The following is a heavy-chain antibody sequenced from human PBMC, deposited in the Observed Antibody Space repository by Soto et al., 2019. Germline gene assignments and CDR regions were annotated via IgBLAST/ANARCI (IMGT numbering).Heavy chain of an antibody. J-gene: IGHJ4*02. V-gene: IGHV1-18*01. Sequence: QVQLVQSGAEVKKPGASVKVYCKASGYTFTSYYISWVRQAPGQGLEWMGWISAYNGNTHYAQKVQGRVTMTTDTSTSTVYMDLRSLRSDDTAVYYCARDGPPMDYWGQGTLVTVSS. CDR1: GYTFTSYY. CDR3: ARDGPPMDY. CDR2: ISAYNGNT. D-gene: IGHD2-2*01.